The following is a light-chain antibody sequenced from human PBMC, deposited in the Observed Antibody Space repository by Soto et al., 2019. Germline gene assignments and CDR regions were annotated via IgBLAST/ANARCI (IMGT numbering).Light chain of an antibody. CDR3: QQYNSYLSIT. CDR1: QGISSY. V-gene: IGKV1-9*01. CDR2: AAS. Sequence: DIQLTQSPSFLSASVGDRVTITFRASQGISSYLAWYQQKPGKAPKLLIYAASTLQSGVPSRFSGSGSGTEFTLTISSLQPDDFATYYCQQYNSYLSITFGQGTRLEIK. J-gene: IGKJ5*01.